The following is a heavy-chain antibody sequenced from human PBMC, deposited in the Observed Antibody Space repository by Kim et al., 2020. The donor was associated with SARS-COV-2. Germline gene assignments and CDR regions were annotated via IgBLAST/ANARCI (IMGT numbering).Heavy chain of an antibody. D-gene: IGHD1-26*01. CDR1: GFTFNNYA. Sequence: GGSLRLSCAASGFTFNNYAMNWVRQAPGKGLEWVSYIDRSNGNIHYADSVEGRFTISRDNSKNSLSLQMISLRDEDAAVYYCVRDDKWAFDYWGQGTLVSDSS. CDR2: IDRSNGNI. V-gene: IGHV3-48*02. CDR3: VRDDKWAFDY. J-gene: IGHJ4*02.